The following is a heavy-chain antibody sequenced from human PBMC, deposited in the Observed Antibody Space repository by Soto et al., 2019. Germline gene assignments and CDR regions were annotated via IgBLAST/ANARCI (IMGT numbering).Heavy chain of an antibody. J-gene: IGHJ4*02. CDR3: TRHTGYDSSLDY. CDR2: IDPSDSYT. Sequence: GESLKISCQGSGYTFTGHWISWVRQMPGKGLEWMGRIDPSDSYTDYSPTVQGHGTMSADKSINTAYLQWSSLQASDTAVYYCTRHTGYDSSLDYWGQGTLVTVSS. CDR1: GYTFTGHW. D-gene: IGHD5-12*01. V-gene: IGHV5-10-1*01.